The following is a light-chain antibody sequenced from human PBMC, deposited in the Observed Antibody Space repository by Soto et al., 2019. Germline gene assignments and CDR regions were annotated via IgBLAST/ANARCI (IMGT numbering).Light chain of an antibody. V-gene: IGLV1-44*01. J-gene: IGLJ3*02. CDR2: STN. Sequence: QSVLTQPPSASGTPGQRVTISCSGSGSNIATNSVNWYQHLPGTAPKLLMYSTNQRPSGVPARFSGSMSGTSASLAISGLQSEDEDDYYCAAWDDSLLAWVFGGGTQLTVL. CDR3: AAWDDSLLAWV. CDR1: GSNIATNS.